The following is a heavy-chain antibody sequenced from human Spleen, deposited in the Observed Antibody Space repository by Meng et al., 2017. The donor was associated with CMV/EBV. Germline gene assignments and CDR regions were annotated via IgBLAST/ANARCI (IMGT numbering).Heavy chain of an antibody. D-gene: IGHD1-26*01. J-gene: IGHJ3*02. Sequence: ASVKVSCKASGYTFIGYYIHWVRQAPGQGLEWMGWINPNSGGTSYGQNFQGRVTMTRDRSISTAYMQLSRLRPDDTAVYYCARHGSPTWAFDIWGQGTVVTVSS. V-gene: IGHV1-2*02. CDR2: INPNSGGT. CDR3: ARHGSPTWAFDI. CDR1: GYTFIGYY.